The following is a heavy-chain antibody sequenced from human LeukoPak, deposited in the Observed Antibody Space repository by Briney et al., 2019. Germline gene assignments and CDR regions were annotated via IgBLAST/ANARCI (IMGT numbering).Heavy chain of an antibody. J-gene: IGHJ4*02. D-gene: IGHD1-26*01. Sequence: GASLRLSCAASGFTFSSYAMSWVRQAPGKGLEWVAVISYDGSNKYYADSVKGRFTISRDNSKNTLYLQMNSLRAEDTAVYYCARDLVVGATDYWGQGTLVTVSS. CDR2: ISYDGSNK. CDR3: ARDLVVGATDY. V-gene: IGHV3-30-3*01. CDR1: GFTFSSYA.